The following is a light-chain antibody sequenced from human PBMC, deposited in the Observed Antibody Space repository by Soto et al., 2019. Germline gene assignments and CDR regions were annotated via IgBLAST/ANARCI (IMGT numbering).Light chain of an antibody. CDR2: GAS. Sequence: EIVMTQSPATLSVSPGERATLSCRASRNINRKLAWYQQKPGQAPRLLISGASTRATGIPARFSGSESVTEFTLTISSLQSEDFGVYYCQQYYDYPPLIFGGGTKVEIK. J-gene: IGKJ4*01. CDR3: QQYYDYPPLI. V-gene: IGKV3-15*01. CDR1: RNINRK.